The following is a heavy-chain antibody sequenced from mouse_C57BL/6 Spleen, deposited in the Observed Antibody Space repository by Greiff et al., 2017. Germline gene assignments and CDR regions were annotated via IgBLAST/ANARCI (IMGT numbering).Heavy chain of an antibody. V-gene: IGHV5-17*01. Sequence: EVNVVESGGGLVKPGGSLKLSCAASGFTFSDYGMHWVRQAPEKGLEWVAYISSGSSTIYYADTVKGRFTISRDNAKNTLFLQMTSLSSEDTAMYYCARSYYSNYDYAMDYWGQGTSVTVSS. J-gene: IGHJ4*01. D-gene: IGHD2-5*01. CDR3: ARSYYSNYDYAMDY. CDR1: GFTFSDYG. CDR2: ISSGSSTI.